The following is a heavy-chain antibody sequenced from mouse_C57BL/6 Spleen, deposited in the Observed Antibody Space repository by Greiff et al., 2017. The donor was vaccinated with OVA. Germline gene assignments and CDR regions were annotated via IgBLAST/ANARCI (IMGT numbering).Heavy chain of an antibody. CDR2: INPSNGGT. CDR1: GYAFSSSW. V-gene: IGHV1-53*01. CDR3: ATSYYDYDDGYAMDY. J-gene: IGHJ4*01. Sequence: QVQLQQSGPELVKPGASVKISCKASGYAFSSSWMNWVKQRPGQGLEWIGNINPSNGGTNYNEKFKSKATLTVDKSSSTAYMQLSSLTSEDSAVYYCATSYYDYDDGYAMDYWGQGTSVTVSS. D-gene: IGHD2-4*01.